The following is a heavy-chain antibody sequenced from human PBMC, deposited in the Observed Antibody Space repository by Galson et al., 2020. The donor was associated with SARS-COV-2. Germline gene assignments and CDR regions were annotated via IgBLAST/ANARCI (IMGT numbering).Heavy chain of an antibody. J-gene: IGHJ4*02. CDR1: VGSLSGYY. CDR3: ARTKIPAGVRSALDY. Sequence: SETMSLTCAVYVGSLSGYYWSWIRQPPGKGLEWIGEINNSGSTNYNPSLKSRVTLSVDASKNQFSLRLSSVTAADTAVYYCARTKIPAGVRSALDYWGQGTLVTVSS. D-gene: IGHD6-13*01. CDR2: INNSGST. V-gene: IGHV4-34*01.